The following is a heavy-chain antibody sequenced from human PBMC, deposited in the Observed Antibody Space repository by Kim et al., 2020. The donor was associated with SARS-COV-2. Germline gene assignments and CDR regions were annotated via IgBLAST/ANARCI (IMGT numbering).Heavy chain of an antibody. Sequence: ASVKVSCKTSGHFFTRDSIHWVRQAPGQGLEWMGGIDCGNGNTIYSQKFQGRVTFTTDKSASTAYMELSFLRSEDSAVYYCLGGFYFDYWGQGTLGTVSS. CDR1: GHFFTRDS. J-gene: IGHJ4*02. V-gene: IGHV1-3*01. CDR3: LGGFYFDY. D-gene: IGHD3-16*01. CDR2: IDCGNGNT.